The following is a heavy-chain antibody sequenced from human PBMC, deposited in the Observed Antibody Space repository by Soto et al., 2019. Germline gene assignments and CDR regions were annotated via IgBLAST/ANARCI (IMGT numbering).Heavy chain of an antibody. J-gene: IGHJ6*03. V-gene: IGHV4-59*08. D-gene: IGHD3-10*01. Sequence: SETLSLTCTVSGGSINNYYWSWIRQPPGKGLEWIGYIYYSGSTNYNPSLKSRLTMSVDKSKNQFSLKLTSVTAADTAIYYCARQAIRGHYYYMDVWGTGTTVTVSS. CDR3: ARQAIRGHYYYMDV. CDR1: GGSINNYY. CDR2: IYYSGST.